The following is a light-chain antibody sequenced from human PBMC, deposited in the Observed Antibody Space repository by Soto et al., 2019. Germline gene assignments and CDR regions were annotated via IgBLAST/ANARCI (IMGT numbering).Light chain of an antibody. CDR1: QSVSSY. J-gene: IGKJ5*01. CDR3: QQRSNWPRIT. CDR2: DAS. Sequence: EIVMTQSPSTLSVSPGEGATLSCRASQSVSSYLAWYQQKPGQAPRLLIYDASNRATGIPARFTGSGSGTDFTLTISSLEHEDFAVYYCQQRSNWPRITFGQGTRLEIK. V-gene: IGKV3-11*01.